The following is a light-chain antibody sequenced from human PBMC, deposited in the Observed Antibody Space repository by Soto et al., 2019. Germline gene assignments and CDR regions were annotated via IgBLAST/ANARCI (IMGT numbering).Light chain of an antibody. CDR2: EVT. Sequence: QSALTQPASVSGSPGQSITISCSGGRSDIGGYNYVSWYQQHPGKAPKLLIFEVTNRPSGVSSRFSGSKSGSTASLTISGLRPEDEADYYCTSFTTTNIWVFGGGTKLTVL. V-gene: IGLV2-14*01. CDR1: RSDIGGYNY. CDR3: TSFTTTNIWV. J-gene: IGLJ3*02.